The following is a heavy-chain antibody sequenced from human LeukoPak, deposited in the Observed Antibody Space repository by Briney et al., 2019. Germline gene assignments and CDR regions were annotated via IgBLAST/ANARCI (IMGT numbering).Heavy chain of an antibody. CDR3: AATKLLWFGELLSDEQYYYYGMDV. CDR2: IVVGSGNT. Sequence: SVKVSCKASGFTFTSSAMQWVRQARGQRLEWIGWIVVGSGNTNYAQKFQERVTITRDMSTSTAYMELSSLRSEDTAVYYCAATKLLWFGELLSDEQYYYYGMDVWGQGTTVTVSS. D-gene: IGHD3-10*01. J-gene: IGHJ6*02. CDR1: GFTFTSSA. V-gene: IGHV1-58*02.